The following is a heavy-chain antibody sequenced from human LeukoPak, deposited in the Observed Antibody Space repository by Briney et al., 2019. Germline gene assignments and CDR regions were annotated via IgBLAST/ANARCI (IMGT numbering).Heavy chain of an antibody. J-gene: IGHJ4*02. CDR3: ARTSYYDSSGLDY. CDR1: GVPISSGGYY. D-gene: IGHD3-22*01. Sequence: SETLSLTCTVSGVPISSGGYYWSWIRQHPGKGLEWIGYIYYTGSTYYNPSLKSRVTISVDTSKNQFSLKLSSVTAADTAVYYCARTSYYDSSGLDYWGQETLVTVSS. V-gene: IGHV4-31*03. CDR2: IYYTGST.